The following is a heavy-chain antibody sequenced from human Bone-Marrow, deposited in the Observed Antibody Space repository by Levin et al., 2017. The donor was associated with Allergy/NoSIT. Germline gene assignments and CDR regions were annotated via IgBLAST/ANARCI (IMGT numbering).Heavy chain of an antibody. Sequence: SVKVSCKASGGTFSSYTISWVRQAPGQGLEWMGRIIPILGIANYAQKFQGRVTITADKSTSTAYMELSSLRSEDTAVYYCARVEEWGGGLYYYGMDVWGQGTTVTVSS. D-gene: IGHD3-16*01. CDR1: GGTFSSYT. V-gene: IGHV1-69*02. J-gene: IGHJ6*02. CDR3: ARVEEWGGGLYYYGMDV. CDR2: IIPILGIA.